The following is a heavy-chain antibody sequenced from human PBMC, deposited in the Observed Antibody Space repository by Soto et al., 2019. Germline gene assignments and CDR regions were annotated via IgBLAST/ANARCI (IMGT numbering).Heavy chain of an antibody. Sequence: PSETLSLTCAVSGGSISSGGYSWSWIRQPPGKGLEWIGYIYHSGSTYYNPSLKSRVTISVDRSKNQFSLKLSSVTAADTAVYYCARTGDFWSGYFDYWGQGTLVTVSS. CDR2: IYHSGST. J-gene: IGHJ4*02. D-gene: IGHD3-3*01. CDR1: GGSISSGGYS. V-gene: IGHV4-30-2*01. CDR3: ARTGDFWSGYFDY.